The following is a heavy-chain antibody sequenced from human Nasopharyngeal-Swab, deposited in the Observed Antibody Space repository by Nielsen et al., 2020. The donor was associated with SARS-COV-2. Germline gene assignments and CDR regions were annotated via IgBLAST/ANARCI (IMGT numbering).Heavy chain of an antibody. Sequence: GALKISCAASGFTFSSYAMSWVRQAPGKGLEWVSAISGSGGSTYYADSVKGRFTISRDNSKNTLYLQMNSLRAEDTAVYYCAKGVGSGWYGAEYFQHWGQGTLVTVSS. CDR2: ISGSGGST. CDR1: GFTFSSYA. D-gene: IGHD6-19*01. J-gene: IGHJ1*01. CDR3: AKGVGSGWYGAEYFQH. V-gene: IGHV3-23*01.